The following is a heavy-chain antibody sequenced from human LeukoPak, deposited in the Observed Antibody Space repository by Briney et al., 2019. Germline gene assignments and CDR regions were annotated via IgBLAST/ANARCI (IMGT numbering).Heavy chain of an antibody. V-gene: IGHV3-23*01. CDR2: VSGNGGTT. D-gene: IGHD3-22*01. Sequence: GSLRTSFATPGFPFCSYAISRVRPAPGKGPEWVPGVSGNGGTTYYADSVKGRFTISRDNSKNTVYLQMNSLRAEDTAVYYCAKHDGSYYYYGMDVWGQGTTVTVSS. J-gene: IGHJ6*02. CDR3: AKHDGSYYYYGMDV. CDR1: GFPFCSYA.